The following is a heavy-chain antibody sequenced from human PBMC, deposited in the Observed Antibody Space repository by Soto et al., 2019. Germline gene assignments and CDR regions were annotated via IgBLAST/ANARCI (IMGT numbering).Heavy chain of an antibody. CDR3: ASLGDGSGSSFDY. J-gene: IGHJ4*02. V-gene: IGHV1-69*06. D-gene: IGHD3-10*01. Sequence: SVKVSCKASGGTFSSYAISWVRQAPGQGLEWMGGIIPIFGTANYAQKFQGRVTITADKSTSTAYMELSSLRSEDTAVYYCASLGDGSGSSFDYWGQGTLVTVSS. CDR1: GGTFSSYA. CDR2: IIPIFGTA.